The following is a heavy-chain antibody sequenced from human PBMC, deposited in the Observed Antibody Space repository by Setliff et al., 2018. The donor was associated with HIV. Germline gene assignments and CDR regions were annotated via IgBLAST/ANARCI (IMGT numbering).Heavy chain of an antibody. D-gene: IGHD6-19*01. CDR1: GYTFTSYG. J-gene: IGHJ6*03. CDR3: ARGAWYTSGWYSSRYMDV. CDR2: ISAYNGNT. V-gene: IGHV1-18*01. Sequence: GASVKVSCKASGYTFTSYGISWVRQAPGQGLEWMGWISAYNGNTNYAQKLQGRVTLTRHTSISTAYMELNSLRSEDTAVYYCARGAWYTSGWYSSRYMDVWGKGTTVTVSS.